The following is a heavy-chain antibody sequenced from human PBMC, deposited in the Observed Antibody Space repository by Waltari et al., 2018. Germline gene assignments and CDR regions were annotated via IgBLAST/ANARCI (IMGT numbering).Heavy chain of an antibody. J-gene: IGHJ5*02. CDR2: IYYSGST. D-gene: IGHD4-17*01. V-gene: IGHV4-39*07. CDR3: AREENGELSTVTPYNWFDP. Sequence: QLQLQESGPGLVKPSETLSLTCPVSGGSISSSSYYWGWIRQPPGKGLEWIGSIYYSGSTYYNPSLKSRVTISVDTSKNQFSLKLSSVTAADTAVYYCAREENGELSTVTPYNWFDPWGQGTLVTVSS. CDR1: GGSISSSSYY.